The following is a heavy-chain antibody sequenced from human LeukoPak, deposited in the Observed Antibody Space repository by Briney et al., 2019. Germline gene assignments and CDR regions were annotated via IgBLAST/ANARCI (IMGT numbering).Heavy chain of an antibody. CDR3: ARSYCSGGSCSYLIDY. CDR2: IYYSGST. J-gene: IGHJ4*02. V-gene: IGHV4-59*01. D-gene: IGHD2-15*01. Sequence: SETLSLTCTVSGGSISSSYWTWIRQPPGKELEWIEYIYYSGSTNYNPSLKSRVTISIDTSKNQFSLKLSSVTAADTAVYYCARSYCSGGSCSYLIDYWGQGTLVTVSS. CDR1: GGSISSSY.